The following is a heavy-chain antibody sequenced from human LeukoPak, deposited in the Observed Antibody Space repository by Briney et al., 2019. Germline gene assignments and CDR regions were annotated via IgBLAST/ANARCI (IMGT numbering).Heavy chain of an antibody. CDR3: ARDRSVTYYNILTGYPDYYYYGMDV. CDR1: GGSISSYY. J-gene: IGHJ6*02. CDR2: IYTSGST. V-gene: IGHV4-4*07. D-gene: IGHD3-9*01. Sequence: NPSETLSLTCTVSGGSISSYYWSWIRQPAGKGLEWIERIYTSGSTNYNPSLKSRVTMSVDTSKNQFSLKLSSVTAADPAVYYCARDRSVTYYNILTGYPDYYYYGMDVWGQGTTVTVSS.